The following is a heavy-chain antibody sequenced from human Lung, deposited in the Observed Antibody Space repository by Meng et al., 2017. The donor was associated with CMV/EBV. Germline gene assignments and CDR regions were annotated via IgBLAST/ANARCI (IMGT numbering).Heavy chain of an antibody. Sequence: GEXXKISCAASGFTFSSYWMHWVRQAPGKGLVWVSRISSDGSSTIYADSVKGRFTISRDNAKNTLYLQMNSLRGEDTAVYYCARHRVDYYFDDWGQGTLVTVSS. V-gene: IGHV3-74*01. CDR2: ISSDGSST. CDR1: GFTFSSYW. CDR3: ARHRVDYYFDD. J-gene: IGHJ4*02. D-gene: IGHD3-9*01.